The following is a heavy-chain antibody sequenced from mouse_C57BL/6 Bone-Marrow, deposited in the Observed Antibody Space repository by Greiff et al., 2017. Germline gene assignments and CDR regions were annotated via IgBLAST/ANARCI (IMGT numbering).Heavy chain of an antibody. CDR2: ISSGSSTI. D-gene: IGHD4-1*01. Sequence: EVKLVESGGGLVKPGGSLKLSCAASGFTFSDYGMHWVRQAPETGLEWVAYISSGSSTIYYADPVKGRFTISRDNAKNTLFLQMTSLRSEDTAMYYCARRANWALYWYFDVWGTGTTVTVAS. V-gene: IGHV5-17*01. CDR1: GFTFSDYG. J-gene: IGHJ1*03. CDR3: ARRANWALYWYFDV.